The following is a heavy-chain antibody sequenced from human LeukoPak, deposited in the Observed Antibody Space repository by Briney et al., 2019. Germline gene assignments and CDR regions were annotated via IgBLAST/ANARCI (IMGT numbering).Heavy chain of an antibody. J-gene: IGHJ4*02. Sequence: GGSLRLSCAASGFTFSSYRMNWVRQAPGKGLEWVANINLDGSQKYYVDSLKGRFTISRDNAKNSLYLQMNSLRAEDTAVYYCARDVDYANPRHDYWGQGTLVTVSS. CDR2: INLDGSQK. CDR1: GFTFSSYR. V-gene: IGHV3-7*01. D-gene: IGHD4/OR15-4a*01. CDR3: ARDVDYANPRHDY.